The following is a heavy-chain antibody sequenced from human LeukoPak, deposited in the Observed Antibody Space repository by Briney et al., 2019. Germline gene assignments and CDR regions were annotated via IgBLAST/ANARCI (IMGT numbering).Heavy chain of an antibody. Sequence: SETLSLTCTVSGGSISSYYWSWIRQPAGKGLEWIGRTYTSGSTNYNPSLKSRVTMSVDTSKNQFSLKLSSVTAADTAVYYCARVYYYDNSGYLDAFDIWGQGTMVTVSS. CDR3: ARVYYYDNSGYLDAFDI. CDR1: GGSISSYY. D-gene: IGHD3-22*01. J-gene: IGHJ3*02. CDR2: TYTSGST. V-gene: IGHV4-4*07.